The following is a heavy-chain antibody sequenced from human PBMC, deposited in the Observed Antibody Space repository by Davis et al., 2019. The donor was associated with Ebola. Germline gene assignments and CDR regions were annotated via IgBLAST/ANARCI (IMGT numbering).Heavy chain of an antibody. CDR3: ARDYDFWSGYQYYYYGMDV. Sequence: AASVKVSCKASGYTFTSYGISWVRQAPGQGLEWMGGIIPIFGTANYAQKFQGRVTITADESTSTAYMELSSLRSEDTAVYYCARDYDFWSGYQYYYYGMDVWGQGTTVTVSS. J-gene: IGHJ6*02. CDR2: IIPIFGTA. CDR1: GYTFTSYG. V-gene: IGHV1-69*13. D-gene: IGHD3-3*01.